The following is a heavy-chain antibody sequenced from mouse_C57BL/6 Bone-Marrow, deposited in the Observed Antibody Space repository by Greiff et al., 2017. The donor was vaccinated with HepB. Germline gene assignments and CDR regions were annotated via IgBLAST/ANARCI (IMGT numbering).Heavy chain of an antibody. J-gene: IGHJ2*01. CDR2: IHPNSGST. Sequence: QVQLQQPGAELVKPGASVKLSCKASGYTFTSYWMHWVKQRPGQGLEWIGMIHPNSGSTNYNEKFKSKATLTVDKSSSTAYMQLSSLTSEDSAVYYCTRRGIDDYSLYYCGQGTTLTVSS. CDR3: TRRGIDDYSLYY. V-gene: IGHV1-64*01. D-gene: IGHD2-3*01. CDR1: GYTFTSYW.